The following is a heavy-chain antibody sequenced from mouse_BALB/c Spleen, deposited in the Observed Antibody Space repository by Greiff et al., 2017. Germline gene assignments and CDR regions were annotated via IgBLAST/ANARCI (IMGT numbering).Heavy chain of an antibody. CDR1: GFTFSDYY. V-gene: IGHV5-4*02. J-gene: IGHJ3*01. CDR2: ISDGGSYT. Sequence: EVMLVESGGGLVKPGGSLKLSCAASGFTFSDYYMYWVRQTPEKRLEWVATISDGGSYTYYPDSVKGRFTISRDNAKNNLYLQMSSLKSEDTAMYYCAREGPSFAYWGQGTLVTVSA. CDR3: AREGPSFAY.